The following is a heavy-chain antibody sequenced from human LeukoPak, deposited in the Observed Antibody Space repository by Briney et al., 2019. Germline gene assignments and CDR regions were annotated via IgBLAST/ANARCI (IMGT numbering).Heavy chain of an antibody. J-gene: IGHJ5*02. V-gene: IGHV3-53*01. CDR1: RFTVSSNY. D-gene: IGHD3-22*01. CDR3: AKDQVVITTAGSWFDP. CDR2: IHDGGST. Sequence: PGGSLRLSCAASRFTVSSNYMSWVRQAPGKGLEWVSVIHDGGSTYYADSVKGRFTISRDNSKNTVYLRMNSLRAEDTAVYYCAKDQVVITTAGSWFDPWGQGTLVTVSS.